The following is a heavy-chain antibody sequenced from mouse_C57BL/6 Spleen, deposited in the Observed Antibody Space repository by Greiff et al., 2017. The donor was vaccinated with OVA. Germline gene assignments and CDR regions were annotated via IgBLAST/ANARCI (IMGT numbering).Heavy chain of an antibody. V-gene: IGHV1-64*01. D-gene: IGHD1-1*01. J-gene: IGHJ3*01. CDR3: APTVVATPFAY. Sequence: QVQLQQPGAELVKPGASVKLSCKASGYTFTSYWMHWVKQRPGQGLEWIGMIHPNSGSTNYNEKFKSKATLTVDKSSITAYMQLSSLTSEDSAVYYCAPTVVATPFAYWGQGTLVTVSA. CDR1: GYTFTSYW. CDR2: IHPNSGST.